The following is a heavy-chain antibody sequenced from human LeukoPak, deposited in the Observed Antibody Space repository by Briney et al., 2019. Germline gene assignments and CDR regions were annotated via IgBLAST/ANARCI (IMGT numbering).Heavy chain of an antibody. CDR1: GGSISSYY. V-gene: IGHV4-59*08. Sequence: SETLSLTCTVSGGSISSYYWSWIRQPPGKGLEWIGYIYYSGSTNYNPSLKSRVTISVDTSKNQFSLKLSSVTAADTAVYYCARLWGGSYSGYYYGMDVWGQGTTVTVSS. CDR3: ARLWGGSYSGYYYGMDV. CDR2: IYYSGST. J-gene: IGHJ6*02. D-gene: IGHD1-26*01.